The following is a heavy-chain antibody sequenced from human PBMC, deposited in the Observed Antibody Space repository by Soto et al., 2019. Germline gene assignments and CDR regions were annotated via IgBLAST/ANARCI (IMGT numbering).Heavy chain of an antibody. CDR1: GFTFDDYA. CDR3: TSIIGPSFYSSFGY. CDR2: ISWTRRII. J-gene: IGHJ4*02. V-gene: IGHV3-9*01. D-gene: IGHD2-2*01. Sequence: EVQLVESGGGLVQPGRSLRLSCVASGFTFDDYAFNWARQAPGKGLEWVSGISWTRRIIGYADSVQGRFTISRDDAKHSLYLQLNSLRGEDTAFYYFTSIIGPSFYSSFGYFGRGTLVTVSS.